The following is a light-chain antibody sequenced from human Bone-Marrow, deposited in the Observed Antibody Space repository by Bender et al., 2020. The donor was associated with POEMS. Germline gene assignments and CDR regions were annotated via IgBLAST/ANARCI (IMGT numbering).Light chain of an antibody. CDR3: SSYTATSTPWV. J-gene: IGLJ3*02. Sequence: QSALTQPASVSGAPGQSITISCTGTSGDVGGYDYVSWYQQYPGKVPKLMIYDVFNRPSGVSIRFSGSKSGNTASLTISGLQPEDEADYYCSSYTATSTPWVFGGGTKLTVL. CDR2: DVF. V-gene: IGLV2-14*03. CDR1: SGDVGGYDY.